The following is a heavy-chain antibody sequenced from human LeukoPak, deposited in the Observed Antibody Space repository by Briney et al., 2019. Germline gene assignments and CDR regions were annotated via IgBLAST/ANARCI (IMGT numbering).Heavy chain of an antibody. J-gene: IGHJ5*02. CDR2: ISYDGSNK. D-gene: IGHD5-18*01. Sequence: GRSLGLSCSASGFTFSSYPMHWVRQAPGKGLEWVAVISYDGSNKYYADSVKGRFTISRDNSKNTLSLQMESLRPDDTAVYYCARKGGYRYGSWGQGTLVTVSS. CDR3: ARKGGYRYGS. V-gene: IGHV3-30*04. CDR1: GFTFSSYP.